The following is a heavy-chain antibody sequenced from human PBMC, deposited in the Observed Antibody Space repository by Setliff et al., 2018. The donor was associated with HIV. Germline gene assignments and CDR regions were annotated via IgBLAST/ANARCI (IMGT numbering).Heavy chain of an antibody. CDR1: GGSISSGDYY. D-gene: IGHD2-2*01. Sequence: SETLSLTCTVSGGSISSGDYYWSWIRQPPGKGLEWIGYIYYSGSTYYNPSLKSRVTISVDTSKNQFSLKLSSVTAADTAVYYCARTIVVVPAAIVPVDAFDIWGQGTMVT. CDR2: IYYSGST. J-gene: IGHJ3*02. CDR3: ARTIVVVPAAIVPVDAFDI. V-gene: IGHV4-30-4*08.